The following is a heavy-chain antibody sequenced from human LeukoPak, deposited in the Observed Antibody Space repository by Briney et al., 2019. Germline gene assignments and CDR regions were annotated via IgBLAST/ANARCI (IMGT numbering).Heavy chain of an antibody. CDR2: IYSGGST. J-gene: IGHJ4*02. D-gene: IGHD1-26*01. V-gene: IGHV3-66*01. CDR1: GFSFASYS. Sequence: GGSLRLSCAASGFSFASYSMSWVRQAPGKGLECVSVIYSGGSTYYADSVKGRFIISRDNSKNTLYLQLNSLRAEDTAVYYCARSSGTYYIQDYWGQGTLVTVSS. CDR3: ARSSGTYYIQDY.